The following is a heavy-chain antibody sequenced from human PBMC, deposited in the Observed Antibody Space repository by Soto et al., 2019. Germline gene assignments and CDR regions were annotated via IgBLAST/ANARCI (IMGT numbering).Heavy chain of an antibody. D-gene: IGHD6-13*01. CDR2: ISAYNGNT. Sequence: ASVKVSCKASGYTFTSYGISWVRQAPGQGLEWMGWISAYNGNTNYAQKLQGRVTMTTDTSTSTAYMELSSLRSGDTAVYYCARARVAAGQWYFDYWGQGTLVTVSS. CDR3: ARARVAAGQWYFDY. V-gene: IGHV1-18*01. J-gene: IGHJ4*02. CDR1: GYTFTSYG.